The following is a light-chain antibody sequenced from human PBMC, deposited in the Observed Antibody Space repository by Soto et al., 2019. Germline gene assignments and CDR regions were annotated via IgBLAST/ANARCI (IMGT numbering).Light chain of an antibody. V-gene: IGLV2-8*01. Sequence: QSALTQPPSASGSPGQSGTISCTGTSSDVGGYNYVSWYQQHPGKAPKLLIYEVTKRPSGVPDRFSGSKSGNTASLTVSGLHADDESDYYCSSYAASKTLVFGGGTKVTV. CDR2: EVT. J-gene: IGLJ3*02. CDR3: SSYAASKTLV. CDR1: SSDVGGYNY.